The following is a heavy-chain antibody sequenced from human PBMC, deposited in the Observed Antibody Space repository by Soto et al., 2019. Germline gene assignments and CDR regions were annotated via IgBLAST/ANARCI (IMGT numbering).Heavy chain of an antibody. CDR1: GGSISSSNW. CDR2: IYHSGST. J-gene: IGHJ3*02. V-gene: IGHV4-4*02. Sequence: QVQLQESGPGLVKPSGTLSLTCAVSGGSISSSNWWSWVRQPPGKGLEWIGEIYHSGSTNYNPSLQSRVTISVAKPKNQFSLKLSAVTAADTAVYYCARGEEAVAGDDAFDIWGQGTMVTVSS. CDR3: ARGEEAVAGDDAFDI. D-gene: IGHD6-19*01.